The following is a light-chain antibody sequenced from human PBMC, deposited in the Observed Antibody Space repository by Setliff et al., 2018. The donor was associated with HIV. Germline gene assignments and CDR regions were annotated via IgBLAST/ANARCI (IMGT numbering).Light chain of an antibody. CDR3: LLSYSTDPYV. J-gene: IGLJ1*01. CDR2: DTS. CDR1: TGAVTSGHF. V-gene: IGLV7-46*01. Sequence: QAVVTQEPSLTVSPGGTVTLTCGSSTGAVTSGHFPYWFQQKPGQAPRTLIYDTSSKHSWTPARFSGSLLGGKAALTLSGAQPGDEADYYCLLSYSTDPYVFGTGTKVTVL.